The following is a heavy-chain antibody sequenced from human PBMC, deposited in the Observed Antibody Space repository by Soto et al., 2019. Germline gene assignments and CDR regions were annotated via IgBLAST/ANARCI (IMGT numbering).Heavy chain of an antibody. V-gene: IGHV3-30*03. D-gene: IGHD2-8*01. CDR3: ARVSRYCNDGDCDA. Sequence: GGSLRLSCAASGISFNSYDMHWVRQAPGKGPEWVAIISYAGSNTYYSDSVRGRFTISRDNSKDTLYLQMHSLRSEDTAIYSCARVSRYCNDGDCDAWGQGTQVTVSS. J-gene: IGHJ5*02. CDR1: GISFNSYD. CDR2: ISYAGSNT.